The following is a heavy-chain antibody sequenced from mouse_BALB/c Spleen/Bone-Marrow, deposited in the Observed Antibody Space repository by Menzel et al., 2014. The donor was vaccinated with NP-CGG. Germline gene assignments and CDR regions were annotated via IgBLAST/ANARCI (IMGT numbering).Heavy chain of an antibody. CDR2: ISSGGHDT. CDR1: GFTFSSYS. Sequence: DVMLVEPGGGLVKPGGSLKLSCAASGFTFSSYSMSWVRQTPEKRLEWVATISSGGHDTYYPDSVKGRFTISRDNAKNTLYLQMSSLKSEDTAMYYCSKDGGYDYSYYFDYWGQGTTLTVSS. CDR3: SKDGGYDYSYYFDY. V-gene: IGHV5-6-4*01. D-gene: IGHD2-4*01. J-gene: IGHJ2*01.